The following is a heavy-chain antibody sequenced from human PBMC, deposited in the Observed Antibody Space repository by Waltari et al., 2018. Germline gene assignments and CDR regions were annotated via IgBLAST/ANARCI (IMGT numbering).Heavy chain of an antibody. CDR1: GGSISSSSYY. CDR2: MSYSAST. CDR3: ARHQGQQLVLFDY. V-gene: IGHV4-39*01. Sequence: QLQLQESGPGLVKASETLSLTCTVSGGSISSSSYYWDWIRQPPGKGLEWIGSMSYSASTYYNPSLKSRVTISVDTSKNQFSLKLSFVTAADTAMYYCARHQGQQLVLFDYWGQGTLVTVSS. D-gene: IGHD6-13*01. J-gene: IGHJ4*02.